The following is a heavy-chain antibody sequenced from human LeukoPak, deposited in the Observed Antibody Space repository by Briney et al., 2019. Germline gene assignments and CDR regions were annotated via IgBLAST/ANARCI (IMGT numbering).Heavy chain of an antibody. D-gene: IGHD3-10*01. CDR2: IYYSGST. Sequence: SETLSLTCTVSGGSISSYYWSWIRQPPGKGLEWIGYIYYSGSTNYNPSLKSRVTISVDTSKNQFSLKLSSVTAADTAVYYCARRHAPYYYGSGSYYARWFDPWGQGTLVTVSS. CDR1: GGSISSYY. V-gene: IGHV4-59*12. CDR3: ARRHAPYYYGSGSYYARWFDP. J-gene: IGHJ5*02.